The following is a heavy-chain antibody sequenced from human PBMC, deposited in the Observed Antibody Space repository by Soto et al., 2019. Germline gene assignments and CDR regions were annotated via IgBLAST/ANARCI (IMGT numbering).Heavy chain of an antibody. D-gene: IGHD3-16*02. Sequence: ASETLSLTCTVSGGPISSSSYYWGWIRQPPGKGLEWIGSIYYSGSTYYNPSLKSRVTISVDTSKNQFSLKLSSVTAADTAVYYCLGDYIWGSYRGTDALDIWGEGTMVTVSS. V-gene: IGHV4-39*01. CDR1: GGPISSSSYY. J-gene: IGHJ3*02. CDR3: LGDYIWGSYRGTDALDI. CDR2: IYYSGST.